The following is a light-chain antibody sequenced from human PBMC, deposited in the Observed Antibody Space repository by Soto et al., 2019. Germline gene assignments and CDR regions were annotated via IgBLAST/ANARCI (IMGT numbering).Light chain of an antibody. CDR2: GVS. J-gene: IGKJ1*01. CDR3: QQYKNWPRWT. CDR1: RSIGSN. V-gene: IGKV3D-15*01. Sequence: EIVMTQSPATLSVSPGERAALSCRASRSIGSNLAWFQQKPGQAPRLLMYGVSTRASDFPARFSGSGSGTEFTLTISSLQSEDFAVYYCQQYKNWPRWTFGQGTKVDI.